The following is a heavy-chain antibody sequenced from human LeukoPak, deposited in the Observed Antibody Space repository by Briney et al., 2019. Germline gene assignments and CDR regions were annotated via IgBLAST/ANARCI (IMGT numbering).Heavy chain of an antibody. CDR2: FDPEDGET. Sequence: ASVKVSCKVSGYTLTELSMHWVRQAPGKGLEWMGGFDPEDGETIYAQKFQGRVTITEDTSTDTAYMELSSLRSEDTAVYYCATVAVAGTLNWFDPWGQGTLVTVSS. CDR3: ATVAVAGTLNWFDP. CDR1: GYTLTELS. J-gene: IGHJ5*02. V-gene: IGHV1-24*01. D-gene: IGHD6-19*01.